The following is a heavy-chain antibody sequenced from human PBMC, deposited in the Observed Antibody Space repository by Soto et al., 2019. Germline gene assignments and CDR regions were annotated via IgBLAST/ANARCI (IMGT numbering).Heavy chain of an antibody. D-gene: IGHD4-17*01. J-gene: IGHJ4*02. CDR3: ASQSV. Sequence: ASVKVSCKASGYTFTSYSMHWVRQAPGQGLEWMGIIIPSGGSTSYAQKFQGRVTITGDTSTSTAYMELSSLRSEDTAVYYCASQSVWGQGTLVTVSS. CDR1: GYTFTSYS. V-gene: IGHV1-46*01. CDR2: IIPSGGST.